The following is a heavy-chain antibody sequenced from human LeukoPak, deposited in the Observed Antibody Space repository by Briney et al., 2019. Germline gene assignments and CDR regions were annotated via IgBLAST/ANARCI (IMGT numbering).Heavy chain of an antibody. CDR3: AKPQYYYDSSGYYYFDY. Sequence: GGSLRLSCTASGFTFSSYTMSWVRQAPGKGLKWVSTISTGGGNTYYADSVQGRFTVSRDDSKNTLYLQMNSLRAEDTAVYYCAKPQYYYDSSGYYYFDYWGQGTLVTVSS. V-gene: IGHV3-23*01. CDR1: GFTFSSYT. D-gene: IGHD3-22*01. J-gene: IGHJ4*02. CDR2: ISTGGGNT.